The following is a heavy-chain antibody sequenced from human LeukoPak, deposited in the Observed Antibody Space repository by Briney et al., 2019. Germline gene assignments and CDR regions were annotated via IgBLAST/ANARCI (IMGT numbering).Heavy chain of an antibody. J-gene: IGHJ4*02. CDR1: GFTFSDYS. D-gene: IGHD3-3*01. V-gene: IGHV3-48*02. Sequence: PGGSLRLSCAASGFTFSDYSMNWVRQAPGKGLEWVSFISSTTNTIYSADSEKGRFTISRDNAKNSLYLQMNSLRDEDTAVYYCARDTNDYWGQGTLVTVSS. CDR3: ARDTNDY. CDR2: ISSTTNTI.